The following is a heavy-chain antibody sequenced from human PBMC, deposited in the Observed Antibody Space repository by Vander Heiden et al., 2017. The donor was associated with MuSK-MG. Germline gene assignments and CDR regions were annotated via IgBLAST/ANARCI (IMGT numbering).Heavy chain of an antibody. J-gene: IGHJ6*03. V-gene: IGHV4-59*08. Sequence: QVQLQESGPGLVKPSETLSLTCTVSGGSISSYYWSWIRQPPGKGLEWIGYIYYSGSTNYNPSLKSRVTISVDTSKNQFSLKLSSVTAADTAVYYCASGRPYCSSNSCYNSDYYYYYMEVWGKGTTVTVSS. CDR2: IYYSGST. CDR1: GGSISSYY. D-gene: IGHD2-2*02. CDR3: ASGRPYCSSNSCYNSDYYYYYMEV.